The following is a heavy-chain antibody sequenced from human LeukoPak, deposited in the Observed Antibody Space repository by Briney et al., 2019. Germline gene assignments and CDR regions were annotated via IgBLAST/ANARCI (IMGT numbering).Heavy chain of an antibody. CDR3: GRISGRRRPYYYDSSGYYSDAFDI. CDR2: IIPIFGTA. Sequence: GASVKVSCKASGGTFSSYAISWVRQAPGQGLEWMGRIIPIFGTANYAQNFQGRVTITTDASTSTASVELSSLRSEDTAVYYCGRISGRRRPYYYDSSGYYSDAFDIWGQGTMVTVSS. V-gene: IGHV1-69*05. CDR1: GGTFSSYA. D-gene: IGHD3-22*01. J-gene: IGHJ3*02.